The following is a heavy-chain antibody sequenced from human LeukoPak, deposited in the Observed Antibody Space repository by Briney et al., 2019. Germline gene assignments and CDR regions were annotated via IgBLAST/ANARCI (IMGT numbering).Heavy chain of an antibody. CDR1: GFTFSSYW. V-gene: IGHV3-7*03. CDR3: ARDEGDSWTYYGMDV. Sequence: GGSLRLSCAASGFTFSSYWMSWVGQAPGKGLEGVANIKQDGSEKYYVDSVKGRFTISRDNAKNSLYLQMNSLRAEDTAVYYCARDEGDSWTYYGMDVWGQGTTVTVSS. CDR2: IKQDGSEK. D-gene: IGHD6-13*01. J-gene: IGHJ6*02.